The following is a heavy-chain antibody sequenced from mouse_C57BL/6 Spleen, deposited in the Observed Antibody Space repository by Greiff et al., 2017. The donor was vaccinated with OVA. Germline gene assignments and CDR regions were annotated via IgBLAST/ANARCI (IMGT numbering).Heavy chain of an antibody. D-gene: IGHD1-1*01. J-gene: IGHJ4*01. CDR2: ILPGSGST. Sequence: QVQLQQSGAELMKPGASVKLSCKATGYTFTGYWIEWVKQRPGHGLEWIGEILPGSGSTNYNEKFKGKATFTADTSSNTAYMQLSSLTTEDSAIYYCARALITTGVATRSMDDWGQGTSVTVSS. CDR3: ARALITTGVATRSMDD. CDR1: GYTFTGYW. V-gene: IGHV1-9*01.